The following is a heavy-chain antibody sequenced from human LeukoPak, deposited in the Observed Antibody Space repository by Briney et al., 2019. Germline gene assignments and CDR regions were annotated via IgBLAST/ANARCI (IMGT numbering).Heavy chain of an antibody. J-gene: IGHJ4*02. CDR1: GFTFSSYA. CDR2: ISGSGDGT. V-gene: IGHV3-23*01. CDR3: AKDVWFSGSSDY. Sequence: GGSLRLSCAASGFTFSSYAMNWVRQAPGKGLEWVSAISGSGDGTYYTDSVKGRFTVSRDNSRNTLYLQMNSLRAKDTAVYYCAKDVWFSGSSDYWGLGTLVTVSS. D-gene: IGHD2-21*01.